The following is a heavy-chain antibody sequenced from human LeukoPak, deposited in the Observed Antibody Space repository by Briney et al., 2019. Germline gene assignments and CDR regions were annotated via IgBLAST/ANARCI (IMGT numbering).Heavy chain of an antibody. J-gene: IGHJ4*02. CDR3: ARFGYVAAVDV. D-gene: IGHD2-15*01. CDR1: GFSFSAYW. CDR2: INPAGSET. Sequence: GGSLRLSCEASGFSFSAYWMTWVRQAPGTGREWVANINPAGSETYYVDPVKGRFSISRDNAKNLVYLQMNSLRAEDTAVYHCARFGYVAAVDVWGQGTPVTVSS. V-gene: IGHV3-7*01.